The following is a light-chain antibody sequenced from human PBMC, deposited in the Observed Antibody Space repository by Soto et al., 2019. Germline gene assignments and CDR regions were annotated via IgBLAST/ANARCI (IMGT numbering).Light chain of an antibody. CDR3: QKYNGAPRT. J-gene: IGKJ1*01. CDR1: QGISSY. CDR2: AAS. Sequence: DFQMTQSPSSLSASVGDRVTITCRASQGISSYLAWYQQKPGKVPRLLIYAASTLQSGVPSRFSGSGSGTDFTLTISSLQPEDVATYYCQKYNGAPRTFGQGTKVEIK. V-gene: IGKV1-27*01.